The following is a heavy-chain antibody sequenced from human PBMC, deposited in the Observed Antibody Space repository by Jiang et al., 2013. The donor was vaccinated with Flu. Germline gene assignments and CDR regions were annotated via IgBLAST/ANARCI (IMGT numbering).Heavy chain of an antibody. J-gene: IGHJ4*02. CDR3: ARARPSGYFDWLSPESDY. CDR2: MNPNSGNT. CDR1: GYTFTSYD. D-gene: IGHD3-9*01. Sequence: GAEVKKPGASVKVSCKASGYTFTSYDINWVRQATGQGLEWMGWMNPNSGNTGYAQKFQGRVTMTRNTSISTAYMELSSLRSEDTAVYYCARARPSGYFDWLSPESDYWGQGTLVTVSS. V-gene: IGHV1-8*01.